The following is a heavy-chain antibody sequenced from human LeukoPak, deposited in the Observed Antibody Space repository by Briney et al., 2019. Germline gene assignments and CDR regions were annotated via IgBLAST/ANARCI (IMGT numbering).Heavy chain of an antibody. Sequence: PGGSLRLSCAASGFPLTDYYMSWIRQAPGKGLEWVSYITSSGDPIYYADSVKGRFTISRDNSKNTLYLQMNSLRAEDTAVYYCAKDFSSYNWKRYFQHWGQGTLVTVSS. J-gene: IGHJ1*01. CDR3: AKDFSSYNWKRYFQH. V-gene: IGHV3-11*01. CDR2: ITSSGDPI. CDR1: GFPLTDYY. D-gene: IGHD1-20*01.